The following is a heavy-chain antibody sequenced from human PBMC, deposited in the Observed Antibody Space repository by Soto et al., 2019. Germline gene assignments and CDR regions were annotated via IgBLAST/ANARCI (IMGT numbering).Heavy chain of an antibody. D-gene: IGHD3-22*01. Sequence: QVQLVQSGAEVKKPGSSVKVSCKASGGTFSTYTITWVRQAPGQGLEWMGRIIPLLGIATYAQKFQGRLTAPAAKSTGTAYMRLSSMSSEDRAVYCCARGEYYDSIGKDVFAIWGQGTMVTVSS. CDR2: IIPLLGIA. CDR3: ARGEYYDSIGKDVFAI. CDR1: GGTFSTYT. V-gene: IGHV1-69*02. J-gene: IGHJ3*02.